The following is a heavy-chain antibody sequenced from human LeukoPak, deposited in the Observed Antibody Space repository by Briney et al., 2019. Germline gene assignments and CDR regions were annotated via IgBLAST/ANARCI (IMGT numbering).Heavy chain of an antibody. CDR3: ARRCSSTSCYDWFDP. V-gene: IGHV4-39*01. J-gene: IGHJ5*02. D-gene: IGHD2-2*01. Sequence: PSETLSLTCTVSGGSISSSSYYWGWIRQPPGKGLVWIGSIYYSGSTYYNPSLKSRVTISVDTSKNQFSLKLSSVTAADTAVYYCARRCSSTSCYDWFDPGAREPWSPSPQ. CDR1: GGSISSSSYY. CDR2: IYYSGST.